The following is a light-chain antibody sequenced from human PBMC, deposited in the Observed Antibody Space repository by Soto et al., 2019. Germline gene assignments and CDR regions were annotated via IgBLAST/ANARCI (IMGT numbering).Light chain of an antibody. Sequence: DIQMTQSPSSLSASVGDRVTITCRASQAVSNFVAWYQHRPGMAPKVLMYAASTLQTGVSSRFIGSGAGTDFTLTISRLLPEDVATYYCQQTHSAPWTFGQGTRVDVK. V-gene: IGKV1-39*01. CDR1: QAVSNF. CDR3: QQTHSAPWT. CDR2: AAS. J-gene: IGKJ1*01.